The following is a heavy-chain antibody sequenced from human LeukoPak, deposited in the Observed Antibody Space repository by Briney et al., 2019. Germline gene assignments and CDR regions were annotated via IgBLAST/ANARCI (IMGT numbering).Heavy chain of an antibody. V-gene: IGHV1-46*01. CDR3: ARDGPYYYDRSGYYYSIMSAFDI. CDR2: INPSGGST. J-gene: IGHJ3*02. Sequence: ASVKVSCKASGYTFTSYYMHWVRQAPGQGLEWMGIINPSGGSTSYAQKFQGRVTMTRDTSTSTVYMELSSLRSEDTAVYYCARDGPYYYDRSGYYYSIMSAFDIWGQGTMVTVSS. CDR1: GYTFTSYY. D-gene: IGHD3-22*01.